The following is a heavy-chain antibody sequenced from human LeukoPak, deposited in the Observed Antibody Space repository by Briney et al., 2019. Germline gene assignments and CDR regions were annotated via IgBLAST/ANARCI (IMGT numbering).Heavy chain of an antibody. V-gene: IGHV4-30-2*01. Sequence: PSQTLSLTCTVSGGSISSGGYYWSWIRQPPGKGLEWIGYIYHSGSTYYNPSLKSRVTISVDGSKNQFSLKLSSVTAADTAVYYCARGGYCSSTSCQRGFDYWGQGTLVTVSS. CDR3: ARGGYCSSTSCQRGFDY. CDR1: GGSISSGGYY. D-gene: IGHD2-2*01. CDR2: IYHSGST. J-gene: IGHJ4*02.